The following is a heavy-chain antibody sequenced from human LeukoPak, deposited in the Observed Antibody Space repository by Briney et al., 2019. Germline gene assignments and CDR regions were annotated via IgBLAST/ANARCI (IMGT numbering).Heavy chain of an antibody. Sequence: ASVKVSCKVSGYTLAELSMHWGRQAPGKGLEWRGGFDPEDGETIYAQKFQGRVTMTEDTSTDTAYMELSSLRSEDTAVYYCATSGPYDSSGYRFDYWGQGTLVTVSS. CDR1: GYTLAELS. CDR2: FDPEDGET. CDR3: ATSGPYDSSGYRFDY. V-gene: IGHV1-24*01. J-gene: IGHJ4*02. D-gene: IGHD3-22*01.